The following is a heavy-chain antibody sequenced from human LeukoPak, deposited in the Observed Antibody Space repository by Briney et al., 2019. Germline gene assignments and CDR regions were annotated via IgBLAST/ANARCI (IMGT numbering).Heavy chain of an antibody. D-gene: IGHD3-9*01. CDR1: GGSISSYY. V-gene: IGHV4-59*01. CDR3: ARGSYYDILTGYSLDY. CDR2: IYYSGST. Sequence: PSETLSLTCTVSGGSISSYYWSWIRQPPGQGLEWIGYIYYSGSTNYNPSLKSLVTISVDTSKNQFSLKLSSVTAADTAVYYCARGSYYDILTGYSLDYWGQGTLVTVSS. J-gene: IGHJ4*02.